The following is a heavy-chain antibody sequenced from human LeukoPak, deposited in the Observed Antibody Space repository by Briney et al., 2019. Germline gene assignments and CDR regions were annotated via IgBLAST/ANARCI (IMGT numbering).Heavy chain of an antibody. J-gene: IGHJ4*02. V-gene: IGHV1-46*01. D-gene: IGHD3-22*01. Sequence: GASVKVSCKASGYTFTSYYVHWVRQAPGQGLEWMGIINPSGGSTSYAQKFQGRVTMTRDMSTSTVYMELRSLRSEDTAVYYCARATRAYYYDSSGYWPYFDYWGQGTLVTVSS. CDR2: INPSGGST. CDR1: GYTFTSYY. CDR3: ARATRAYYYDSSGYWPYFDY.